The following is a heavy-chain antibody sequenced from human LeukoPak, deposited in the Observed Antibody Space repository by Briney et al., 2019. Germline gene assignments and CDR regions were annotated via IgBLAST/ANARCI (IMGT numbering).Heavy chain of an antibody. Sequence: GGSLRLSCAASGFTFSSYVMHWVRQAPGKGLEWVAVIWYDGSNKYYADSVKGRFTISRDNSKNTLYLQMNSLRAEDTAVYYCAREGVLRYFDWLLYRWGQGTLVTVSS. CDR3: AREGVLRYFDWLLYR. V-gene: IGHV3-33*01. CDR2: IWYDGSNK. J-gene: IGHJ4*02. D-gene: IGHD3-9*01. CDR1: GFTFSSYV.